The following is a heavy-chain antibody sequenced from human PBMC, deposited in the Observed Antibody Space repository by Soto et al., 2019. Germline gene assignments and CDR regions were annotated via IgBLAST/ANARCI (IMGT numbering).Heavy chain of an antibody. CDR3: ARGRHQRANYYGSGSFMYYYYGMDV. D-gene: IGHD3-10*01. CDR1: GGSFSGYY. Sequence: SETLSLTCAVYGGSFSGYYWSWIRQPPGKGLEWIGEINHSGSTNYNPSLKSRVTISVDTSKNQFSLKLSSVTAADTAVYYCARGRHQRANYYGSGSFMYYYYGMDVWGQGTTVTVSS. CDR2: INHSGST. V-gene: IGHV4-34*01. J-gene: IGHJ6*02.